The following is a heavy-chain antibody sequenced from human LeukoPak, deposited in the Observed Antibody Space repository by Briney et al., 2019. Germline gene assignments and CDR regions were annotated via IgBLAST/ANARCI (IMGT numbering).Heavy chain of an antibody. D-gene: IGHD3-22*01. CDR1: GFTFSSYG. CDR2: ISYDGSNK. J-gene: IGHJ3*02. V-gene: IGHV3-30*03. CDR3: ARSPHDSSGYPGPFDI. Sequence: TGGSLRLSCAASGFTFSSYGMHWVRQAPGKGLEWVAVISYDGSNKYYADSVKGRLTISRDNSKNTLFLQMNSLRADDTAVYYCARSPHDSSGYPGPFDIWGQGTMVTVS.